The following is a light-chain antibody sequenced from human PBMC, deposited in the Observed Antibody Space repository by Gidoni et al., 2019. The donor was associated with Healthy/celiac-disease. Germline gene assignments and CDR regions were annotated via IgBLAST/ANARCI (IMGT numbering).Light chain of an antibody. V-gene: IGKV1-39*01. CDR3: QQSYSTPRFT. CDR2: AAS. CDR1: QSISSY. Sequence: DSQMVQSQSSLSPSVGHRVTITCRASQSISSYLNWYQQKPGKAPKLLIYAASSLQSGGPSRFSGSGSGTDFTLTISSLQPEDFATYYCQQSYSTPRFTFGPGTKVDIK. J-gene: IGKJ3*01.